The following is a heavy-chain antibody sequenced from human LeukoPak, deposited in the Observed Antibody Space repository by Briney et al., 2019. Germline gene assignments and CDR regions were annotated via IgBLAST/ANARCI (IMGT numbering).Heavy chain of an antibody. CDR3: AKSHSVEQRGYFDY. CDR1: GFTFSGFA. CDR2: VSDSGGST. J-gene: IGHJ4*02. V-gene: IGHV3-23*01. Sequence: PGGSLRLSCAASGFTFSGFAMTWVRQAPGKRLEWVATVSDSGGSTYYADAVKGRFTISRDNSKDTLYAQMSSLRAEDAAVYYCAKSHSVEQRGYFDYWGQGTLVTVSS. D-gene: IGHD1/OR15-1a*01.